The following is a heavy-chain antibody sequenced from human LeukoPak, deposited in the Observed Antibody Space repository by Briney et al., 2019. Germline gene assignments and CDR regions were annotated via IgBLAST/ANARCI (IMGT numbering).Heavy chain of an antibody. J-gene: IGHJ5*02. CDR1: GYTFTSYG. V-gene: IGHV1-18*01. CDR2: ISAYNGNT. Sequence: AASVKVSCKASGYTFTSYGISWVRQAPGQGLEWMGWISAYNGNTNYAQKLQGRVIMTTDTSTSTAYMELRSLRSDDTAVYYCARDVVQRYSSSSRVRWFDPWGQGTLVTVSS. CDR3: ARDVVQRYSSSSRVRWFDP. D-gene: IGHD6-6*01.